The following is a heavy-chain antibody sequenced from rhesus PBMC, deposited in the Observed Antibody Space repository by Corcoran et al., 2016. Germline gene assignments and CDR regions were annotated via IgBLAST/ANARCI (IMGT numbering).Heavy chain of an antibody. CDR3: AAGVAAGQWGLDF. Sequence: QVQLQESGPGLVKPSETLSLTCAVFGYSISGAYDWNWISQPPGKGLEWLGDIHGSSGSNHSNPSLKTRIVISKDTSTNQFALRLSSRTSAGTAVYYCAAGVAAGQWGLDFWGQGVVVTVSS. CDR1: GYSISGAYD. J-gene: IGHJ6*01. V-gene: IGHV4-76*01. CDR2: IHGSSGSN. D-gene: IGHD3-34*01.